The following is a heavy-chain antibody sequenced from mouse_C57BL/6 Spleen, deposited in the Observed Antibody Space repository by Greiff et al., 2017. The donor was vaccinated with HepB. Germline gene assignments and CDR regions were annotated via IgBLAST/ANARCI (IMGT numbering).Heavy chain of an antibody. D-gene: IGHD2-3*01. CDR3: AKSYDGYYAWYFDV. CDR2: ISSGSSTI. CDR1: GFTFSDYG. J-gene: IGHJ1*03. Sequence: EVQLVESGGGLVKPGGSLKLSCAASGFTFSDYGMHWVRQAPEKGLEWVAYISSGSSTIYYADTVKGRFTISRDNAKNTLFLQMTSLRSEDTAMYYCAKSYDGYYAWYFDVWGTGTTVTVSS. V-gene: IGHV5-17*01.